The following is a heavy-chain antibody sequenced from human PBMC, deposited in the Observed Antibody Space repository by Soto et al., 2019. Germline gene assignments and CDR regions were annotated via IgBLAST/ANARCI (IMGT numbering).Heavy chain of an antibody. CDR3: ARDPSYYGSGSYYYFNY. J-gene: IGHJ4*02. Sequence: SETLSLTCTVSGGSISSYSWNWIRQPPGEGLEWIGYVYYSGSTNYNPSLKSRVTISVDTSKIQFSLELSSVTAADTAVYYCARDPSYYGSGSYYYFNYWGQGALVTVSS. CDR1: GGSISSYS. V-gene: IGHV4-59*01. CDR2: VYYSGST. D-gene: IGHD3-10*01.